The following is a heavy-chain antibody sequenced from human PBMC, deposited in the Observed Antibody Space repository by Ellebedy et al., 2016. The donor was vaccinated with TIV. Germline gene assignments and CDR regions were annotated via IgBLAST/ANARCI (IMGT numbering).Heavy chain of an antibody. Sequence: SGPTLVKPTQTLTLTCTFSGFSLRTSGVGVGWIGQPPGKALEWLALIDWDDDKRYSPSLKSRLTIPKHTSKNQVVLTMTNMDPVDTATYYCAHHYSSSWYPVYWGQGTLVTVSS. J-gene: IGHJ4*02. CDR1: GFSLRTSGVG. D-gene: IGHD6-13*01. CDR3: AHHYSSSWYPVY. V-gene: IGHV2-5*02. CDR2: IDWDDDK.